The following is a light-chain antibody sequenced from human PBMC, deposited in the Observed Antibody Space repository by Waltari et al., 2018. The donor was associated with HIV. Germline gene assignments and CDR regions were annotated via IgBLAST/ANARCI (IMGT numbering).Light chain of an antibody. J-gene: IGLJ3*02. Sequence: QSALTQPPSASGSLGQSVTIPSTGPSSDIGAYDSVSWFQQPPRSAPNLLLYEVTRRPSTVSDRFSGSRSGSTAFLTVAGLQPDDEATYFCSSYGDSLRVLFGGGTNVTVL. CDR1: SSDIGAYDS. CDR2: EVT. V-gene: IGLV2-8*01. CDR3: SSYGDSLRVL.